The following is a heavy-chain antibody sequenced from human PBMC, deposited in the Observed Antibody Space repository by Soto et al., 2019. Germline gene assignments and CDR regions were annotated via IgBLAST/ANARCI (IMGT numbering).Heavy chain of an antibody. J-gene: IGHJ4*02. D-gene: IGHD3-10*01. CDR1: GGSISSSSYY. V-gene: IGHV4-39*01. CDR3: ARRGSGSYSDY. CDR2: IYYSGNT. Sequence: QLQLQEPGPGLVKSSETLSLICTVSGGSISSSSYYCVWIRQPPGKGLEWIGSIYYSGNTYYNSSLKSLVTISVDTSKNQFSLKLSSVPAADTAVYYCARRGSGSYSDYLGQGTLVTVSS.